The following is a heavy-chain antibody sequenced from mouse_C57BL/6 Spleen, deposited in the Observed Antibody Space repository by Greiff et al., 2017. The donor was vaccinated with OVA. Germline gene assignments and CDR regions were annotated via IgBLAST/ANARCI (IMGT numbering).Heavy chain of an antibody. CDR2: INPYNGGT. Sequence: VQLKQSGPVLVKPGASVKMSCKASGYTFTDYYMNWVKQSHGKSLEWIGVINPYNGGTSYNQKFKGKATLTVDKSSSTAYMELNSLTSEDSAVYYCASGWLPSAMDYWGQGTSVTVSS. V-gene: IGHV1-19*01. CDR3: ASGWLPSAMDY. D-gene: IGHD2-2*01. CDR1: GYTFTDYY. J-gene: IGHJ4*01.